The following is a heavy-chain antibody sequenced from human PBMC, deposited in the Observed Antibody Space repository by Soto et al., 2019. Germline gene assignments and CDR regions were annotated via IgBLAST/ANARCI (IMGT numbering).Heavy chain of an antibody. CDR2: INHSGNT. CDR1: GGSIGTSAYY. Sequence: SETLSLTCAVSGGSIGTSAYYWGWIRQAPGKGLEWIGSINHSGNTYLSPSLKDRVTMSVDTSKNSFSLKLRSATAADTGLYYCSRRAPEGFDPWGQGTLVTV. J-gene: IGHJ5*02. CDR3: SRRAPEGFDP. V-gene: IGHV4-39*01.